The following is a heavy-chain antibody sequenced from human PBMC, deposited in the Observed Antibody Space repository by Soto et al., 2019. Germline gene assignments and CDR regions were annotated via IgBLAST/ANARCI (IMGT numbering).Heavy chain of an antibody. Sequence: GGSLRLSCAASGFTVSSYGIHWVRQAPGKGLEWVAMIWHDGRNKYYADSVKGRFTISRDNSKNTLYLQMNNLRVEDTAVYYSAKVAGTWMDDGFDTWGQGTMVTVSS. D-gene: IGHD5-12*01. CDR2: IWHDGRNK. V-gene: IGHV3-33*06. CDR1: GFTVSSYG. J-gene: IGHJ3*02. CDR3: AKVAGTWMDDGFDT.